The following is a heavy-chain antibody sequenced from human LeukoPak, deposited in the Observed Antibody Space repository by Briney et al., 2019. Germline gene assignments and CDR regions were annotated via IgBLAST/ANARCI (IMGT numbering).Heavy chain of an antibody. D-gene: IGHD3-22*01. V-gene: IGHV3-30*01. CDR2: ISYDGSNK. CDR1: GLTFSSYA. J-gene: IGHJ4*02. CDR3: ARGNYYDSSGYYYLKYY. Sequence: GGSLRLSCAASGLTFSSYAMHWVRQAPGKGLEWVAVISYDGSNKYYADSVKGRFTISRDNSKNTLYLQMNSLRAEDTAVYYCARGNYYDSSGYYYLKYYWGQGTLVTVSS.